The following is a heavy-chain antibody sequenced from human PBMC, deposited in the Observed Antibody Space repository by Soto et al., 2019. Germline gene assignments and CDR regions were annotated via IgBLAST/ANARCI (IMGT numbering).Heavy chain of an antibody. CDR1: GGSFSGYY. CDR2: INHSGST. CDR3: ARGLYVDIVATISEHPKQQLGSRAFDI. V-gene: IGHV4-34*01. J-gene: IGHJ3*02. Sequence: SETLSLTCAVYGGSFSGYYWSWIRQPPGKGLEWIGEINHSGSTNYNPSLKSRVTISVDTSKNQFSLKLSSVTAADTAVYYCARGLYVDIVATISEHPKQQLGSRAFDIWGQGTMVTVSS. D-gene: IGHD5-12*01.